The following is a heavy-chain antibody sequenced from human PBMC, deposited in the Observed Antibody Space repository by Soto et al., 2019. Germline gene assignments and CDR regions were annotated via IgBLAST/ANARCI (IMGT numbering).Heavy chain of an antibody. CDR2: IGTLFDR. D-gene: IGHD1-1*01. V-gene: IGHV3-13*01. Sequence: XGSLRLSCVASGVNFETHDMHWVRQVTGKGLDWVAGIGTLFDRFYPDSVKGRFTISRENAKTSVFLQMNKLRTGDTGIYYCARGRSNDFVSSPPPMFDPRGQGTLVTVSS. J-gene: IGHJ5*02. CDR3: ARGRSNDFVSSPPPMFDP. CDR1: GVNFETHD.